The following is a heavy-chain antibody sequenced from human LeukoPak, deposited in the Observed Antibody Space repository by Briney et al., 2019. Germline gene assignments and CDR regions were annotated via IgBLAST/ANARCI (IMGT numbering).Heavy chain of an antibody. CDR3: AKNPNRSGWYQDY. V-gene: IGHV3-23*01. CDR2: ISSSGAST. Sequence: GGSLTLSCVASESTFSGYSMTWVPQGPERGLEWGSAISSSGASTYYADSVKGRFTISRDNSKNTLYLQMNSLTAEDTAVYYCAKNPNRSGWYQDYWGQGTLVTVSS. CDR1: ESTFSGYS. D-gene: IGHD6-19*01. J-gene: IGHJ4*02.